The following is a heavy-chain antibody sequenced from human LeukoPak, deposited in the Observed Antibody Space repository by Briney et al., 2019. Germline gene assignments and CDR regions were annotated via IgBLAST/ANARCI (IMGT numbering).Heavy chain of an antibody. CDR1: GRSISSDNYY. J-gene: IGHJ6*03. CDR3: ARLRYASSGYYGSNYYYYMDV. Sequence: SETLSLTCTVSGRSISSDNYYWGWIRQPPGRGLEWIGNIYYSGNIYYNPSLKSPVTMSVDTSKNHFPRKLSSVTGAEPDVYYCARLRYASSGYYGSNYYYYMDVWGKGTTVTVSS. CDR2: IYYSGNI. D-gene: IGHD3-22*01. V-gene: IGHV4-39*01.